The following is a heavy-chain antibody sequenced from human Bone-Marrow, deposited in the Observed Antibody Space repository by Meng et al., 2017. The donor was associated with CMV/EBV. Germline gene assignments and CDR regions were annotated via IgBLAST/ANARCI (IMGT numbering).Heavy chain of an antibody. CDR3: ARAGLFDY. D-gene: IGHD3-10*01. CDR1: GFTVSSNY. V-gene: IGHV3-53*05. Sequence: GSLKISCAASGFTVSSNYMSWVRQAPGKGLEWVSVIYSGGSTYYADSVKGRFTISRDNSKNTLYLQMNSLRAEDTAVYYCARAGLFDYWGQGTLVTVSS. CDR2: IYSGGST. J-gene: IGHJ4*02.